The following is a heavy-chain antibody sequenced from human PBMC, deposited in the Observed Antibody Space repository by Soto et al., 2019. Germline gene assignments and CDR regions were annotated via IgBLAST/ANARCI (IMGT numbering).Heavy chain of an antibody. CDR2: IYYSGST. D-gene: IGHD4-4*01. V-gene: IGHV4-30-4*01. Sequence: SSETLSLTCTVSGGSISSGDYYWSWIRQPPGKGLEWIGYIYYSGSTYYNPSLKSRVTISVDTSKNQFSLKLSSVTAADTAVYYCARGPYSNHSPGYYGMDVWGQGTTVT. J-gene: IGHJ6*02. CDR1: GGSISSGDYY. CDR3: ARGPYSNHSPGYYGMDV.